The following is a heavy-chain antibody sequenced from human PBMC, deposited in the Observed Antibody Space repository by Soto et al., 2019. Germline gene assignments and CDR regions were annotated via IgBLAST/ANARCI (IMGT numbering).Heavy chain of an antibody. Sequence: PGGSLRLSCATSGFTFRFYDMHWVRQAPGKGLEWVAIISRDGNNKDYGDSVKGRFTISRDNSKNTLYLQMNSLRGEDTAVYYCAKDAYTPIRTTEHDSGGLDHWGRGTLVTVSS. CDR2: ISRDGNNK. CDR1: GFTFRFYD. D-gene: IGHD4-4*01. J-gene: IGHJ4*02. CDR3: AKDAYTPIRTTEHDSGGLDH. V-gene: IGHV3-30*18.